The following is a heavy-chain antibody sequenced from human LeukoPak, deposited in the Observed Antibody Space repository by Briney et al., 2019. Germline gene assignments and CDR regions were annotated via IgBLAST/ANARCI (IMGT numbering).Heavy chain of an antibody. V-gene: IGHV4-31*03. CDR2: IHYSGST. CDR1: GGSISSDVYY. CDR3: VRQRSYNWYFDL. Sequence: SQTLSLTCTVSGGSISSDVYYWSWIRQHPGKALEWIGYIHYSGSTYYNPSLKSRLSISVYTSKDQFSLNLSSVTAADTAVYHCVRQRSYNWYFDLWGRGTLVTVSS. D-gene: IGHD3-10*01. J-gene: IGHJ2*01.